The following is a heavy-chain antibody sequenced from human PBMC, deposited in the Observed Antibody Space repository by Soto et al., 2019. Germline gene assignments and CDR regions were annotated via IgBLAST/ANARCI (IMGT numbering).Heavy chain of an antibody. CDR3: ARGRRNWTYLTYWYFDL. J-gene: IGHJ2*01. CDR2: IWYDGSNK. Sequence: QVQLVESGGGVVQPGRSLRLSCAASGFTFSSYGMHWVRQAPGKGLEWVAVIWYDGSNKYYADSVKGRFTISRDNSKNTLYLQMNSLRAEDTAVYYCARGRRNWTYLTYWYFDLWGRGTLVTVSS. CDR1: GFTFSSYG. V-gene: IGHV3-33*01. D-gene: IGHD1-1*01.